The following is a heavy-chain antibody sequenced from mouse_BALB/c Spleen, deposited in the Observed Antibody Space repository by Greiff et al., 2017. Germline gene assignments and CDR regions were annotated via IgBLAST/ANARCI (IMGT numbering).Heavy chain of an antibody. CDR1: GYAFTNYL. J-gene: IGHJ4*01. CDR3: ARGITTRGDY. Sequence: QVQLQQSGAELVRPGTSVKVSCKASGYAFTNYLIEWVKQRPGQGLEWIGVINPGSGGTNYNEKFKGKATLTADKSSSTAYMQLSSLTSDDSAVYFCARGITTRGDYWGQGTSVTVSS. D-gene: IGHD1-1*01. CDR2: INPGSGGT. V-gene: IGHV1-54*01.